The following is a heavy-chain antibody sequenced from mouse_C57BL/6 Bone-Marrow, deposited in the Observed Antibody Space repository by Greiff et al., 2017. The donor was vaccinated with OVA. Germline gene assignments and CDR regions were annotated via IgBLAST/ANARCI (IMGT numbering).Heavy chain of an antibody. CDR1: GFTFSSYA. Sequence: EVNVVESGGGLVKPGGSLKLSCAASGFTFSSYAMSWVRQTPEKRLEWVATISDGGSYTYYPDNVKGRFTISRDNAKNNLYLQMSHLKSEDTAMYYCARDGGLMDYWGQGTSVTVSS. CDR3: ARDGGLMDY. J-gene: IGHJ4*01. V-gene: IGHV5-4*01. CDR2: ISDGGSYT.